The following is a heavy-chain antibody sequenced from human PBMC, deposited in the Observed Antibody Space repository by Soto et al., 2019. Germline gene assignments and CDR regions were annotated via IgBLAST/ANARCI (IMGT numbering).Heavy chain of an antibody. CDR3: AREEKTPATGTFGTKTLDV. CDR1: GASITSSY. D-gene: IGHD2-15*01. Sequence: SETLSLTCTLSGASITSSYWTWIRQPPGMGLEWIGSVYHVGNTNSNPSLRSRLTMSVDTSKNQLSLRLHSVTTADTAVYYCAREEKTPATGTFGTKTLDVWGPGTEVTVYS. CDR2: VYHVGNT. J-gene: IGHJ6*02. V-gene: IGHV4-59*01.